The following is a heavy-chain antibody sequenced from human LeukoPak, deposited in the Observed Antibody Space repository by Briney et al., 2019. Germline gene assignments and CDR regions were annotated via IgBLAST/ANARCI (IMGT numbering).Heavy chain of an antibody. V-gene: IGHV3-48*03. J-gene: IGHJ4*02. CDR2: ISSSGSTI. D-gene: IGHD4-17*01. CDR1: GFTLSSYD. Sequence: GGSLRPSCAASGFTLSSYDMNWLRQAPGKGLEWGSYISSSGSTIYYADSVKGRFTISIDNAKNSLYLQLTSVSAGDTAVHSRATVRNTVHSEPWDYWRQEHLLTVSS. CDR3: ATVRNTVHSEPWDY.